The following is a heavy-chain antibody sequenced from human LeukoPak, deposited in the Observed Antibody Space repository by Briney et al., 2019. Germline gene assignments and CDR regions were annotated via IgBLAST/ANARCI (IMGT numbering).Heavy chain of an antibody. CDR2: IKQDRSEK. J-gene: IGHJ4*02. CDR1: GFTFTNYW. CDR3: AKVSSWYSPPPYYFDY. Sequence: PGGSLRLSRAASGFTFTNYWMSWVRQAPGKGLELVANIKQDRSEKYYVDSVKGRFTISRDNAKNSLYLQMNSLRAEDTAVYYCAKVSSWYSPPPYYFDYWGQGTLVTVAS. D-gene: IGHD6-13*01. V-gene: IGHV3-7*03.